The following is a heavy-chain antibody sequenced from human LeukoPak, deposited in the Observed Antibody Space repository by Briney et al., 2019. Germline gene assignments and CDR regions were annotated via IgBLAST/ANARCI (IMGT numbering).Heavy chain of an antibody. V-gene: IGHV4-31*03. D-gene: IGHD2-2*01. CDR3: ARASEYCSSTSCYNWFDR. CDR1: GGSISSGGYY. Sequence: PSETLSLTCTVSGGSISSGGYYWSWIRQHPGKGLEWIEYIYYSGSTYYNPSLTSRVTISVDTSKNQFSLKLSSVSAADTAVYYCARASEYCSSTSCYNWFDRWGQGTLVTVSS. J-gene: IGHJ5*02. CDR2: IYYSGST.